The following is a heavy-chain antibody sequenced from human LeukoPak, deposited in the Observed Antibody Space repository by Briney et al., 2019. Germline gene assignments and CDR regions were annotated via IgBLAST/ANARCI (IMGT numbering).Heavy chain of an antibody. J-gene: IGHJ4*02. CDR3: ARDGLHSSGWFGD. CDR2: ISAYNGNT. Sequence: ASVKVSCKASGYIFKAYYIHWVRQAPGQGLEWMGWISAYNGNTNYAQKLQGRVTMTTDTSTSTAYMELRSLRSDDTAVYYCARDGLHSSGWFGDWGQGTLVTVSS. CDR1: GYIFKAYY. D-gene: IGHD6-19*01. V-gene: IGHV1-18*04.